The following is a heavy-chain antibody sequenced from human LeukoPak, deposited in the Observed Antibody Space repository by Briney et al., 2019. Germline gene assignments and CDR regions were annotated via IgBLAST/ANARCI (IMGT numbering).Heavy chain of an antibody. V-gene: IGHV1-69*13. D-gene: IGHD6-6*01. CDR1: GGTFSSYA. Sequence: ASVKVSCKASGGTFSSYAISWVRQAPGQGLEWMGGIIPIFGTANYAQKFQGRVTITADESTSTAYMELSSLRSEDTAVYYCARAQGDIAASDAFDIWGQGTMVTVSS. CDR3: ARAQGDIAASDAFDI. J-gene: IGHJ3*02. CDR2: IIPIFGTA.